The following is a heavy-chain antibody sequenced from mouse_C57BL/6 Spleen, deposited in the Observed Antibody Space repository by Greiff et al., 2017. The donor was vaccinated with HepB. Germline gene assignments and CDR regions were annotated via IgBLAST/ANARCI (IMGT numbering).Heavy chain of an antibody. V-gene: IGHV1-85*01. CDR1: GYTFTSYD. Sequence: QVQLQQSGPELVKPGASVKLSCKASGYTFTSYDINWVKQRPGQGLGWIGWIYPRDGSTKYNEKFKGKATLTVDTSSSTAYMELHSLTSEDSAVYFCARDGDGNSLAYWGQGTLVTVSA. CDR2: IYPRDGST. D-gene: IGHD2-1*01. J-gene: IGHJ3*01. CDR3: ARDGDGNSLAY.